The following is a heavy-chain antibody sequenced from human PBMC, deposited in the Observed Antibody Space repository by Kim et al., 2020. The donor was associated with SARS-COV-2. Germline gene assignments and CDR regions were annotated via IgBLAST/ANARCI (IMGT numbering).Heavy chain of an antibody. CDR3: SRNREWISP. CDR1: GGSFSSYY. D-gene: IGHD3-3*01. Sequence: SETLSLTCAVYGGSFSSYYWSWIRQPPGKGLEWVWEINLSGSTNYNPTPTSRDSISVTTSKNQYSLKLSSVTAADTAVYYCSRNREWISPWGQGTLVTVSS. V-gene: IGHV4-34*01. CDR2: INLSGST. J-gene: IGHJ5*02.